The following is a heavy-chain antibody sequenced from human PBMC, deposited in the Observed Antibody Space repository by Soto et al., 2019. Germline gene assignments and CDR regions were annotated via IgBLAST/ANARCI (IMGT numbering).Heavy chain of an antibody. Sequence: GGSLRLSCAASGFTFSSYAMSWVRQAPGKGLEWVSGISGSGGSTYYADSVKGRFTISRDNSKNTLYLQMNSLRAEDTAVYYCAWGRGYCSGGTCSQFEYWGQGAQVTVSS. D-gene: IGHD2-15*01. CDR1: GFTFSSYA. CDR3: AWGRGYCSGGTCSQFEY. CDR2: ISGSGGST. J-gene: IGHJ4*02. V-gene: IGHV3-23*01.